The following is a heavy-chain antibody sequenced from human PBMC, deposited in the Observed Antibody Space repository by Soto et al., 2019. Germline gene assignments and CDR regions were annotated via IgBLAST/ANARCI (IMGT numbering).Heavy chain of an antibody. V-gene: IGHV3-33*01. CDR1: GFTFSSYG. Sequence: PGGSLRLSCAASGFTFSSYGMHWVRQAPGKGLEWVAVIWYDGSNKYYAASVKGRFTISRDNSKNTLYLQMNSLRAEDTAVYYCARDNDSSGYVTTYYYGMDVWGQGTTVTVSS. CDR3: ARDNDSSGYVTTYYYGMDV. D-gene: IGHD3-22*01. J-gene: IGHJ6*02. CDR2: IWYDGSNK.